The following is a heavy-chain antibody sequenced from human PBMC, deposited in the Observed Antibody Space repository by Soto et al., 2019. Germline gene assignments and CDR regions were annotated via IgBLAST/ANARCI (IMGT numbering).Heavy chain of an antibody. V-gene: IGHV3-33*03. CDR1: GFIFNEYG. CDR3: ARWGCSGTNCNLNQRSYDL. D-gene: IGHD2-15*01. Sequence: QVQLVESGGGVVQPGMSLRLSCAASGFIFNEYGMHWVRQAPGKGLEWVAVIWYAGSNKYYADSVKGRFTISRDNSKNTTSLQMNNLRSQDTAVYYCARWGCSGTNCNLNQRSYDLWGQGTLVTVSS. J-gene: IGHJ4*02. CDR2: IWYAGSNK.